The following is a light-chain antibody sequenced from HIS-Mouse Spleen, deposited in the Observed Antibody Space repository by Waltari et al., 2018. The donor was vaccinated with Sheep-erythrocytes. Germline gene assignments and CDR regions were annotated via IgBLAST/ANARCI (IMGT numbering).Light chain of an antibody. J-gene: IGLJ3*02. CDR3: CSYAGSSTPWV. V-gene: IGLV2-23*01. CDR1: SSDVGSDNL. Sequence: QSALTQPASVSGSPGQSITISCTRTSSDVGSDNLVSWYHQHPGKAPKRMIYEGSKRPSGVSNRFSGSKSGNTASLTISGLQAEDEADYYCCSYAGSSTPWVFGGGTKLTVL. CDR2: EGS.